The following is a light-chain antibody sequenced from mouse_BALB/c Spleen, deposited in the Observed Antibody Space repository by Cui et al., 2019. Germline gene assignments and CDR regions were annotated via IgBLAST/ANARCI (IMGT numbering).Light chain of an antibody. Sequence: QIVLTQSPAIMSASPGEKVTITRSTSSSVSYMHWFQQKPGTSPKLWIYSTSDLASGVPARFSGGGSGTSYSLTISRMEAEDAATYYGQQRSSYPLTFGAGTKLELK. V-gene: IGKV4-57*01. CDR1: SSVSY. J-gene: IGKJ5*01. CDR2: STS. CDR3: QQRSSYPLT.